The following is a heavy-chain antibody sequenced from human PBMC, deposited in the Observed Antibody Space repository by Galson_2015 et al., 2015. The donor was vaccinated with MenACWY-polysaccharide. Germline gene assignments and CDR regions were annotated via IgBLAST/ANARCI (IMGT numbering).Heavy chain of an antibody. CDR3: ARGHYDLWSGYRHYYFGLDV. J-gene: IGHJ6*01. Sequence: GPVWVSRINSDETSTSYADSVKGRFSISRDNAKSTLYLQMNSLRAEDTAVYYCARGHYDLWSGYRHYYFGLDVWGQGTTVTVSS. CDR2: INSDETST. D-gene: IGHD3-3*01. V-gene: IGHV3-74*01.